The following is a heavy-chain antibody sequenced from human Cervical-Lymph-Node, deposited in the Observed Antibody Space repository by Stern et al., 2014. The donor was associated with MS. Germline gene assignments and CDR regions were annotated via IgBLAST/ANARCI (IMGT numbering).Heavy chain of an antibody. Sequence: QLQLQESGPGLVKPSQTLSLTCTVSGGSISSGGYYWSWIRQHPGNVLEWIGYIYYSGSTYYNPSLKSRVTISVDTSKNQFSLKLSSVTAADTAVYYCARVDSSSWDFDYWGQGTLVTVSS. J-gene: IGHJ4*02. CDR2: IYYSGST. D-gene: IGHD6-13*01. CDR1: GGSISSGGYY. V-gene: IGHV4-31*03. CDR3: ARVDSSSWDFDY.